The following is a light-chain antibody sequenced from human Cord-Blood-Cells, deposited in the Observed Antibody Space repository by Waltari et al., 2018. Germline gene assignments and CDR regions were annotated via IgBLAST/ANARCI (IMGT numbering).Light chain of an antibody. CDR3: QAWDRSTAV. CDR1: TLGDKY. Sequence: YELTQPRSVSGSPGQTASITCSGETLGDKYACWYQQKPGQSPVLVIYQDCKRPPGIPERFSGSNSGNTATLTISGTQAMDEADYYCQAWDRSTAVFGGGTKLTVL. V-gene: IGLV3-1*01. J-gene: IGLJ3*02. CDR2: QDC.